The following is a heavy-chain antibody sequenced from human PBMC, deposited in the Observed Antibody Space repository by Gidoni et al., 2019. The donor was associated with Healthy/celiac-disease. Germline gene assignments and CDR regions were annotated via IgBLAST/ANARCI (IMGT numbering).Heavy chain of an antibody. Sequence: QLQLQESGPGLVKPSETLSLTCTVSGGSISSSSYYWCWIRQPPGKELEWIGSIYYSGSTYYNPSLKSRVTISVDTSKNQFSLKLSSVTAADTAVYYCARLMAVAGTHFDYWGQGTLVTVSS. J-gene: IGHJ4*02. D-gene: IGHD6-19*01. CDR2: IYYSGST. CDR1: GGSISSSSYY. V-gene: IGHV4-39*01. CDR3: ARLMAVAGTHFDY.